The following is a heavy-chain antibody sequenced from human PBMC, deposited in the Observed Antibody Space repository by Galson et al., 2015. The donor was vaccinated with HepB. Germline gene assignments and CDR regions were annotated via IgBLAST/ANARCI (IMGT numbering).Heavy chain of an antibody. CDR3: AKDKDSSGWYPEYYCMDV. CDR2: ISYDGSNK. CDR1: GFTFSSYG. V-gene: IGHV3-30*18. D-gene: IGHD6-19*01. Sequence: SLRLSCAASGFTFSSYGMHWVRQAPGKGLEWVAVISYDGSNKYYADSVKGRFTISRDNSKNTLYLQMNSLRAEDTAVYYCAKDKDSSGWYPEYYCMDVWGQGTTVTVSS. J-gene: IGHJ6*02.